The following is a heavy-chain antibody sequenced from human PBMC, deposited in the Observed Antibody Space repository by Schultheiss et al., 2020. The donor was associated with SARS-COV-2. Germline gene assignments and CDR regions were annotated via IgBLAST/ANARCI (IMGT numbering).Heavy chain of an antibody. J-gene: IGHJ4*02. V-gene: IGHV3-33*01. CDR2: IWYDGSKT. Sequence: GSLKISCAVSGVTFSSYGMHWVRQSPGKGLEWVAFIWYDGSKTYYADSVKGRFTISRDNSKDTLYLQMNSMRDEDTAVYYCARGQQWLAKDFDYWGQGTLVTVSS. CDR1: GVTFSSYG. D-gene: IGHD6-19*01. CDR3: ARGQQWLAKDFDY.